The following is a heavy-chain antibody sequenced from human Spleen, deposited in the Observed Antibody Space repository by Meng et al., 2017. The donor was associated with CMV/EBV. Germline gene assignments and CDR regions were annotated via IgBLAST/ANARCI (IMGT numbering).Heavy chain of an antibody. Sequence: SETLSLTCTVSGGSVSSGIYYWSWIRQPPGKGLEWIGYIYYSGSTNYNPSLKSRVTISVDTSKNQFSLKLSSVTAADTAVYYCARAPAITYYYGSGSTYYGMDVWGQGATVTVSS. V-gene: IGHV4-61*01. CDR1: GGSVSSGIYY. CDR2: IYYSGST. D-gene: IGHD3-10*01. J-gene: IGHJ6*02. CDR3: ARAPAITYYYGSGSTYYGMDV.